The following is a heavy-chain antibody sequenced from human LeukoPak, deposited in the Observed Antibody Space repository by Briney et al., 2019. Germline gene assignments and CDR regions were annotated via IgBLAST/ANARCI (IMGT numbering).Heavy chain of an antibody. D-gene: IGHD3-3*01. CDR1: GFTFSSYD. CDR3: ARGVPYDSWSGPHYSDY. Sequence: GGSLRLSCAASGFTFSSYDMHWVRQATGKGLEWVSAIGTAGDTYYPGSVKGRFTISRENAKNSLYLQMNSLRAEDTAVYYCARGVPYDSWSGPHYSDYWGQGTLVTVSS. V-gene: IGHV3-13*01. CDR2: IGTAGDT. J-gene: IGHJ4*02.